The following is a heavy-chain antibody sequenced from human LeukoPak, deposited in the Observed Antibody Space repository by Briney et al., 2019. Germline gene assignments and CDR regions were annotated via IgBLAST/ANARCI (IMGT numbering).Heavy chain of an antibody. J-gene: IGHJ6*02. CDR2: IKQDGSEK. Sequence: GGSLRLSCAASGFTFSSYWMSWVRQAPGKGLEWVANIKQDGSEKYYVDSVKGRFTISRDNAKNSLYLQMNSLRAEDTAVYYCARDRGVAAAGRYYYYGMDVWGQGTTVTVSS. CDR3: ARDRGVAAAGRYYYYGMDV. D-gene: IGHD6-13*01. V-gene: IGHV3-7*04. CDR1: GFTFSSYW.